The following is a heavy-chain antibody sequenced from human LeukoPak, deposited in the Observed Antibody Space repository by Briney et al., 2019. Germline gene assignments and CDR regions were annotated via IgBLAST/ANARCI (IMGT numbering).Heavy chain of an antibody. CDR1: GCTFTSYY. D-gene: IGHD1-26*01. Sequence: GASVKVSCKASGCTFTSYYIHWLRQAPGQGLEWMGIINPSAGSPSYAQKIQGRVTMTRDMSTSTVYMELSRLRSDDTAVYYCARASGSYWWFDSWGQGTLVTVSS. CDR3: ARASGSYWWFDS. CDR2: INPSAGSP. V-gene: IGHV1-46*01. J-gene: IGHJ5*01.